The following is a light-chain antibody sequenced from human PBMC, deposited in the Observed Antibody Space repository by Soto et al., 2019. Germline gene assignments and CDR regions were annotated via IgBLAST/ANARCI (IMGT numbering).Light chain of an antibody. V-gene: IGKV3-20*01. CDR3: QQYGSSPWT. Sequence: EIVLTQSPGTLSLSPGERATLSCRASQSVSSSYLAWYQQKPGQAPRLLIYGASSRATGLPDRFSGSGSGTDVTLTISRLEPEDFAVYYCQQYGSSPWTFGQGTKVEIK. J-gene: IGKJ1*01. CDR1: QSVSSSY. CDR2: GAS.